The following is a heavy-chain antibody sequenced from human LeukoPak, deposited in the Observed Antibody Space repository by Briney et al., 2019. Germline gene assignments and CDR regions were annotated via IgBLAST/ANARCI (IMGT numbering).Heavy chain of an antibody. CDR1: GFTVSSNS. V-gene: IGHV3-53*01. CDR2: IYSDNT. J-gene: IGHJ4*02. Sequence: GGSLRLSCTVSGFTVSSNSMSWVRQAPGKGLEWVSFIYSDNTHYSDSVKGRFTISRDNSKNTQYLQMNSLRAEDTAVYYCARRAGAYSHPYDYWGQGTLVTVSS. CDR3: ARRAGAYSHPYDY. D-gene: IGHD4/OR15-4a*01.